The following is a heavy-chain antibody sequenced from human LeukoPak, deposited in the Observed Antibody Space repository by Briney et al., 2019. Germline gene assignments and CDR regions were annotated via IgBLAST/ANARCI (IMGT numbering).Heavy chain of an antibody. CDR3: ARGFGYAGNYFDS. CDR1: GYTFSNYW. Sequence: GESLKISCRGSGYTFSNYWIGWVRQMPGKGLEWMGIISVGDSDTRYSPSFQGQVTISDDKSISTGYLQWSSLEASDTAIYYCARGFGYAGNYFDSWGQGTLVTVSS. CDR2: ISVGDSDT. J-gene: IGHJ4*02. V-gene: IGHV5-51*01. D-gene: IGHD5-18*01.